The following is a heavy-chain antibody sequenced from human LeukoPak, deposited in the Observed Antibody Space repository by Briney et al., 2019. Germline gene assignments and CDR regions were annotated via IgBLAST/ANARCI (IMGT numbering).Heavy chain of an antibody. D-gene: IGHD4-17*01. Sequence: GGSLRLSCAASGFTFSTYSMNWVRQAPGKGLEWVSYISSSSSTIYYADSVKGRFTISRDNAKNSLYLQMNSLRAEDTAVYYCAIPLFDTTVTTTGFWGQGTLVTVSS. V-gene: IGHV3-48*01. CDR1: GFTFSTYS. CDR2: ISSSSSTI. J-gene: IGHJ4*02. CDR3: AIPLFDTTVTTTGF.